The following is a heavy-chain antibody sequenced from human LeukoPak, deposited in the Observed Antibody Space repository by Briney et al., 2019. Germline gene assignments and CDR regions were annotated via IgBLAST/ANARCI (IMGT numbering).Heavy chain of an antibody. V-gene: IGHV3-21*01. CDR3: ARDHRPNIAAAGY. Sequence: PGGSLRLSCAASGFTFSSYSMNWVRQAPGKGLDWVSSISSSSSYIYYADSVKGRFTISRDNAKSSLYLQMNSLRAEDTAVYYCARDHRPNIAAAGYRGQGTLVTVSS. J-gene: IGHJ4*02. CDR1: GFTFSSYS. CDR2: ISSSSSYI. D-gene: IGHD6-13*01.